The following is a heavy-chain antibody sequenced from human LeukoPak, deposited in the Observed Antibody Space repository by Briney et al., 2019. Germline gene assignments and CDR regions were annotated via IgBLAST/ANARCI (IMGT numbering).Heavy chain of an antibody. CDR3: ARDHDPHYYDSSGYYGY. J-gene: IGHJ4*02. CDR1: GYTFTGYY. D-gene: IGHD3-22*01. Sequence: ASVKVSCKASGYTFTGYYMHWVRQAPGQGPEWMGWISAYSGNTNYAQKLQGRVTMTTDTSTSTAYMELRSLRSDDTAVYYCARDHDPHYYDSSGYYGYWGQGTLVTVSS. V-gene: IGHV1-18*04. CDR2: ISAYSGNT.